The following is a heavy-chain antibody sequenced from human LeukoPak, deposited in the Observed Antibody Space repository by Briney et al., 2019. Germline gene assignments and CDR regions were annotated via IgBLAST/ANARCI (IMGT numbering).Heavy chain of an antibody. CDR2: IIPILGIA. D-gene: IGHD2-21*02. CDR1: GGIFTSYA. V-gene: IGHV1-69*04. CDR3: ARVYCGGDCYPGD. J-gene: IGHJ4*02. Sequence: GASVKVSSTAAGGIFTSYAISWVRQAPGQGLEWMGRIIPILGIANYAQKFQGRVTITSDKSTSTAYMELSSLRSEDTAVYYCARVYCGGDCYPGDWGQGTLVTVSS.